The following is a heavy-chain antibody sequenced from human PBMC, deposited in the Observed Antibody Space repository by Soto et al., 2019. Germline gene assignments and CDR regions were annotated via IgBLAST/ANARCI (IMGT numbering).Heavy chain of an antibody. V-gene: IGHV1-2*02. J-gene: IGHJ3*02. CDR1: GYTFTGYY. D-gene: IGHD6-6*01. CDR2: INPNSGGT. Sequence: ASVKVSCKASGYTFTGYYMHWVRQAPGQGLEWMGWINPNSGGTNYAQKFQGRVTMTRDTSISTAYMELSRLRSDDPAVYYCASSYGYSSSSDAFDIWGQGTMVTVSS. CDR3: ASSYGYSSSSDAFDI.